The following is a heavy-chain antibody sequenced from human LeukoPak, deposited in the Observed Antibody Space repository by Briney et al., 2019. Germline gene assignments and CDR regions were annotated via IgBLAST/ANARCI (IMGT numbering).Heavy chain of an antibody. CDR3: ARVTPPQFGRPITPLYYYYYSTDV. Sequence: ASVKVSCKASGYTFTSYDINWVRQATGQGLEWMGWMNANSANTGYAQKFQGRVTMTRNTSISTAYMELSSLRSEDTPVYSCARVTPPQFGRPITPLYYYYYSTDVWGKRTTVTAS. CDR2: MNANSANT. J-gene: IGHJ6*03. CDR1: GYTFTSYD. V-gene: IGHV1-8*01. D-gene: IGHD1-14*01.